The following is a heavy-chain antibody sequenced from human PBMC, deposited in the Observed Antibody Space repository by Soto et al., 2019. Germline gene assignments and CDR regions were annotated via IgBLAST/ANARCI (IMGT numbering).Heavy chain of an antibody. CDR1: GYTFSNYG. Sequence: QVQLVQSGGEVKKPGASVKVSCKASGYTFSNYGITRVRQAPGQGLEWMGWISTYNGITSYAQNLQGRVTMTTDKSTTTAHMELNSLRSDDTAVYYCARAQKWLQSLPDYWGQGTLVTVSS. CDR3: ARAQKWLQSLPDY. D-gene: IGHD5-12*01. V-gene: IGHV1-18*01. CDR2: ISTYNGIT. J-gene: IGHJ4*02.